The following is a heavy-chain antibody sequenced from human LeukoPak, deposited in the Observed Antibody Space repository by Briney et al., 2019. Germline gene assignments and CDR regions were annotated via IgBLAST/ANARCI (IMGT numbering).Heavy chain of an antibody. CDR3: ARDLDWNVDY. CDR2: INPNSGDT. D-gene: IGHD1-1*01. CDR1: GYTFTGYY. J-gene: IGHJ4*02. Sequence: ASVKVSCKASGYTFTGYYMHWVRQAPGQGLEWMGWINPNSGDTNYAQKFQGRVTMTRDTSISTVYMELSRLKSDDTAVYYCARDLDWNVDYWGQGTLVTVSS. V-gene: IGHV1-2*02.